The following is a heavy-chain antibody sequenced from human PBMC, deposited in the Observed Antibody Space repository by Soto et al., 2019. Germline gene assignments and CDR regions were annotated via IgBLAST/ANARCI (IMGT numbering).Heavy chain of an antibody. CDR1: GGSISSVDYY. CDR3: ARAPEAGTKNLDY. CDR2: IYYSGST. Sequence: QVQLQESGPGLVKPSQTLSLTCTVSGGSISSVDYYWSWIRQPPGKGLEWIGYIYYSGSTYYNPSRNRRVTISVDTSKNQFALKLSSVTAADTAVYYWARAPEAGTKNLDYWGQGTLVTVSS. D-gene: IGHD6-13*01. V-gene: IGHV4-30-4*01. J-gene: IGHJ4*02.